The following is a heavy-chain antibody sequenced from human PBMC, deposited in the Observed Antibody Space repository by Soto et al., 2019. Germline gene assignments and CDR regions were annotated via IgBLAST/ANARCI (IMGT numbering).Heavy chain of an antibody. J-gene: IGHJ4*02. D-gene: IGHD5-18*01. CDR1: GGSIRSGDYY. Sequence: QVQLQESGPGLVKPSQTLSLTCTVSGGSIRSGDYYWSWIRQPPGKGLEWIGYIYYSGSTYYNPSLKSRGTISVDTSKTQFSPKLSSVTAADTAVYDCASNSYGYTFDDYWGQGTLVTVSS. CDR2: IYYSGST. CDR3: ASNSYGYTFDDY. V-gene: IGHV4-30-4*01.